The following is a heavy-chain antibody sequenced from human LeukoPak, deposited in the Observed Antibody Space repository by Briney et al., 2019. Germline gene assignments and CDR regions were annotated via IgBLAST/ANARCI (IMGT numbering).Heavy chain of an antibody. V-gene: IGHV3-23*01. D-gene: IGHD2-21*02. J-gene: IGHJ4*02. CDR3: AKDPSDFLVDC. CDR1: GFTFYTYA. Sequence: GESLRLSCAASGFTFYTYAMNWVRQAPGKGLQWVAAISGSGGTTYYADSVKGRFTISRDNSKNTVYLQLSSLRAEDTAVYYCAKDPSDFLVDCWGQGTLVTVSS. CDR2: ISGSGGTT.